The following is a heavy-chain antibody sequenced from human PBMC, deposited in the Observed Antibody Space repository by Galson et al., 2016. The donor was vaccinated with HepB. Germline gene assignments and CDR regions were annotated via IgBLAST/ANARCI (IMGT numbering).Heavy chain of an antibody. V-gene: IGHV1-18*01. CDR1: GYIFDIYG. CDR3: ARAGDCSADDCKYDY. J-gene: IGHJ4*02. D-gene: IGHD2-15*01. Sequence: SVKVSCKASGYIFDIYGITWVRQAPGKGLEWMGWISAYSGAIKYAQKLQGRVTMTTDTSTSTGYMELWSLRPDDTAVYYCARAGDCSADDCKYDYLAQGTLVTVST. CDR2: ISAYSGAI.